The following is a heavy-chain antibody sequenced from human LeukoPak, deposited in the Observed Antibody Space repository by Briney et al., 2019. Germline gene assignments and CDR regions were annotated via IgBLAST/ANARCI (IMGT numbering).Heavy chain of an antibody. CDR1: GFTFESYG. D-gene: IGHD1-1*01. CDR2: ISGSYTKV. V-gene: IGHV3-48*03. J-gene: IGHJ3*02. CDR3: AREGGNSEHAFDI. Sequence: PGGSLRLSCAASGFTFESYGMNWVRQAPGRGLEWLSFISGSYTKVYEAESVKGRFTISRDNAKNSLSLQMSSLRADDTAVYYCAREGGNSEHAFDIWGQGTMVTVSS.